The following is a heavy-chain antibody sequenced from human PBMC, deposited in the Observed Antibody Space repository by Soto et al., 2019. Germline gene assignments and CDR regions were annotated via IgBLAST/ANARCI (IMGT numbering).Heavy chain of an antibody. CDR2: MNPDSGHA. Sequence: QVQLVQSGAEVKKPGASVKVSCKASGYTFTNSDINWVRQAPGQGPEWMGWMNPDSGHAAYAQKFQGRVTLTTSTSTSTVYMEMRSLGSEDTAVYYCARRPHSSGGICYYGLDNLGQGTLVTVSS. CDR1: GYTFTNSD. D-gene: IGHD2-15*01. V-gene: IGHV1-8*01. CDR3: ARRPHSSGGICYYGLDN. J-gene: IGHJ4*02.